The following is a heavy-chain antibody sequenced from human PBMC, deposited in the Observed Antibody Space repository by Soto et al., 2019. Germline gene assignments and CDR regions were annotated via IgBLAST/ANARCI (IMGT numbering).Heavy chain of an antibody. CDR2: IYYSGST. Sequence: QLQLQESGPGLVKPSETLSLICTVSGGSISRSGYYWGWIRQPPGKGPEWIGSIYYSGSTHYNPSLKSRGTISVDTSKNQFSLKLSSVTAADTAVYYCASGGDYNWFDPWGQGTLVTVSS. CDR1: GGSISRSGYY. J-gene: IGHJ5*02. D-gene: IGHD3-16*01. V-gene: IGHV4-39*01. CDR3: ASGGDYNWFDP.